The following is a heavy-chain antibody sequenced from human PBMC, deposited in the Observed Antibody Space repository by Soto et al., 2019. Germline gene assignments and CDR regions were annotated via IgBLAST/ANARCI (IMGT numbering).Heavy chain of an antibody. J-gene: IGHJ4*02. D-gene: IGHD5-12*01. V-gene: IGHV3-7*01. CDR2: LNLNGDER. Sequence: EVKLVESGGGWVQPGGSLRLSCAASGFIFSDYWMGWVRQAPGKGLAWVAILNLNGDERLYLESVKGRFTISRDNAERSLHLEMDSLRAEDTSVYYCAKASRRGSVDYWGQGTLVTVSS. CDR3: AKASRRGSVDY. CDR1: GFIFSDYW.